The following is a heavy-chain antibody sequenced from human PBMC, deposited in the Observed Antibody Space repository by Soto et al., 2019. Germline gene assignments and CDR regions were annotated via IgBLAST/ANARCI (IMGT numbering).Heavy chain of an antibody. CDR1: SGSISSSNW. D-gene: IGHD3-10*01. CDR2: IYHSGST. CDR3: ASLCITMVRGVRKFSAFDI. Sequence: PSETLSLTCAVSSGSISSSNWWSWVRQPPGKGLEWIGEIYHSGSTNYNPSLKSRVTISVDKSKNQFSLKLSSVTAADTAVYYCASLCITMVRGVRKFSAFDIWGQGTMVTVSS. V-gene: IGHV4-4*02. J-gene: IGHJ3*02.